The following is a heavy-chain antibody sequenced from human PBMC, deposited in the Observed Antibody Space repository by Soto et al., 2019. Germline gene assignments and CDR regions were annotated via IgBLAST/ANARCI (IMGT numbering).Heavy chain of an antibody. D-gene: IGHD5-12*01. CDR3: GRKGYIGNFGLDV. CDR1: GYTSLNYD. J-gene: IGHJ6*02. V-gene: IGHV1-18*01. CDR2: ISISKGKT. Sequence: QVQLVQSGAEVKRPGASVKVSCKASGYTSLNYDVAWVRRAPGQGLEWLGWISISKGKTYYEQRLQGRVTMTTDTATTTAYMEVTSLRSDDTAVYFCGRKGYIGNFGLDVWGQGTTVTVSS.